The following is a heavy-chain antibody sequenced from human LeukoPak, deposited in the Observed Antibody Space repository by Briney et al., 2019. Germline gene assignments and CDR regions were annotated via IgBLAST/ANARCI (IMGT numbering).Heavy chain of an antibody. CDR2: VSNSGSGST. CDR1: GVSVSSYY. CDR3: AKWNGGRYHFAS. Sequence: SETLSLTCAVSGVSVSSYYWNWLRQPPGEGLEWIGYVSNSGSGSTKYNPSLESRVTMSVETSKNQFSLKLSSVTAADTAVYYCAKWNGGRYHFASWGQGTLVTVSS. J-gene: IGHJ4*02. D-gene: IGHD1-26*01. V-gene: IGHV4-59*02.